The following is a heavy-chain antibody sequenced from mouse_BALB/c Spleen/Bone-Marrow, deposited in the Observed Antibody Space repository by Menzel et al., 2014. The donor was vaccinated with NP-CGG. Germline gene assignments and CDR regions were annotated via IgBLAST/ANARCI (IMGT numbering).Heavy chain of an antibody. Sequence: QVQLQQSGAELVRPGVSVKISCKGSGYTFTDYALHWVKRSHAKSLEWIGIISTYYGDASYNQKFKGKATMTVDKSSSTAYMELARLTSEDSAIYYCARVSYDYFDYWGQGTTLTVSS. D-gene: IGHD1-1*01. CDR1: GYTFTDYA. V-gene: IGHV1S137*01. CDR3: ARVSYDYFDY. J-gene: IGHJ2*01. CDR2: ISTYYGDA.